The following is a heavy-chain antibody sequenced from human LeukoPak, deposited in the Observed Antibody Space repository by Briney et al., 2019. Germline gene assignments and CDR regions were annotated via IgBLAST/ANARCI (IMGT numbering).Heavy chain of an antibody. D-gene: IGHD2-21*02. Sequence: GASVKVSCKASGGTFSSYAISWVRQAPGQGLEWMGRIIPIFGIANYAQKFQGRVTITADKSTSTAYMELSSLRSEDTAVYYCARVGKYCGGACYWWLAYGGKGPLVTVSS. CDR3: ARVGKYCGGACYWWLAY. V-gene: IGHV1-69*04. CDR1: GGTFSSYA. CDR2: IIPIFGIA. J-gene: IGHJ4*02.